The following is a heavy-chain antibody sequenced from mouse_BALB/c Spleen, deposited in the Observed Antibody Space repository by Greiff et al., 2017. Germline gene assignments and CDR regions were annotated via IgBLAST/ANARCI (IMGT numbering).Heavy chain of an antibody. D-gene: IGHD2-1*01. V-gene: IGHV5-12-1*01. CDR3: ARLGGKPWFAY. J-gene: IGHJ3*01. CDR2: ISSGGGST. CDR1: GFAFSSYD. Sequence: EVKLVESGGGLVKPGGSLKLSCAASGFAFSSYDMSWVRQTPEKRLEWVAYISSGGGSTYYPDTVKGRFTISRDNAKNTLYLQMSSLKSEDTAMYYCARLGGKPWFAYWGQGTLVTVSA.